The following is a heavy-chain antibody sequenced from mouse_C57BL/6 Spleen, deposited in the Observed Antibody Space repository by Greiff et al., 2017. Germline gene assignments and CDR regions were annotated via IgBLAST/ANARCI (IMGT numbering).Heavy chain of an antibody. V-gene: IGHV5-17*01. CDR1: GFTFSDYG. Sequence: EVQLQESGGGLVKPGGSLKLSCAASGFTFSDYGMHWVRQAPEKGLEWVAYISSGSSTIYYADTVKGRFTISRDNAKNTLFLQMTSLRSEDTAMYYCARRDYDYDAAYWGQGTLVTVSA. CDR2: ISSGSSTI. CDR3: ARRDYDYDAAY. J-gene: IGHJ3*01. D-gene: IGHD2-4*01.